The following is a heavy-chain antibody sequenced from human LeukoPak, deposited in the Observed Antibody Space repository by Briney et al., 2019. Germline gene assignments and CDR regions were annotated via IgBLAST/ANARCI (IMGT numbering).Heavy chain of an antibody. D-gene: IGHD5-24*01. J-gene: IGHJ1*01. CDR2: MNPNSGDT. CDR1: GYTFADYY. CDR3: ARDLRAWLQSFGSFS. V-gene: IGHV1-2*02. Sequence: GASVKVSCKASGYTFADYYIHWVRQAPGQGLEWVGWMNPNSGDTNYARSFQGRVTMTRDTSISTAYLELTGLRSDDTAVYYCARDLRAWLQSFGSFSWGQGTLVTVSS.